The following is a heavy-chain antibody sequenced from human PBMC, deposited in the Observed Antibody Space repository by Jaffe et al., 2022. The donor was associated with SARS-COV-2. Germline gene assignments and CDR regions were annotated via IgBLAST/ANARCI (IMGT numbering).Heavy chain of an antibody. V-gene: IGHV3-30*03. D-gene: IGHD3-10*01. CDR1: GFTFRSFG. CDR2: ISYDGSNK. Sequence: QVQMVEFGGGVVQPGRSLRLSCAASGFTFRSFGMHWVRQAPGKGLEWMTLISYDGSNKYYADSVKGRFTISRDNSNNTLYLQINSLRAEDTAVYHCARDRGRALLDYWGRGTLVTVSS. CDR3: ARDRGRALLDY. J-gene: IGHJ4*02.